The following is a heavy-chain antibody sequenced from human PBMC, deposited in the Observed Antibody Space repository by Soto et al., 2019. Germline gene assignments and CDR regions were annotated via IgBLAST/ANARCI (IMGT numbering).Heavy chain of an antibody. Sequence: QVQLVESGGGLVKTGGSLRLSCEASGFTFSGYNMSWIRQAPGKGLEWVSYITSSGSNTFDAESVKGRFTISRDNTMNLLYLQMTSLSAEDTAVYYCARRGTISSAHHFDHWSQGTLFTVSS. CDR3: ARRGTISSAHHFDH. V-gene: IGHV3-11*01. J-gene: IGHJ4*02. CDR1: GFTFSGYN. CDR2: ITSSGSNT. D-gene: IGHD6-6*01.